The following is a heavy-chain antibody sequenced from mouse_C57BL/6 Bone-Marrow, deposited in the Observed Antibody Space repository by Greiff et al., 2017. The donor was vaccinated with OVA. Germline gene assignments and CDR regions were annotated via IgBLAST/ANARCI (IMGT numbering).Heavy chain of an antibody. Sequence: VQLKESGAELVRPGSSVKMSCKTSGYTFTSYGINWVKQRPGQGLEWIGYIYTGNGYTEYNEKFKGKATLTSDTSSSTAYMQLSSLTSEDSAIYFCAREGDCFDFDYWGQGTTLTVSS. V-gene: IGHV1-58*01. J-gene: IGHJ2*01. CDR3: AREGDCFDFDY. D-gene: IGHD2-13*01. CDR1: GYTFTSYG. CDR2: IYTGNGYT.